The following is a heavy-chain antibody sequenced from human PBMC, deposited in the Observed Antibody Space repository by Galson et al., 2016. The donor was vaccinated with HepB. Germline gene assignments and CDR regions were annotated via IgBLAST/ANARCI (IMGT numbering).Heavy chain of an antibody. J-gene: IGHJ4*02. CDR2: IWYNGNNK. Sequence: VRQAPGKGLEWVAVIWYNGNNKNYADSVKGRFTISRDNSKNTLYLQMNSLRAEDTAVYYCARDLNTALVTGIGFGYWGQGTLVTVSS. CDR3: ARDLNTALVTGIGFGY. D-gene: IGHD5-18*01. V-gene: IGHV3-33*01.